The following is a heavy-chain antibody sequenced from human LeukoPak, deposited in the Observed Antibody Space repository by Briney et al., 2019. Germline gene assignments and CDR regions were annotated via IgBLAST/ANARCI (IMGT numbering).Heavy chain of an antibody. D-gene: IGHD4/OR15-4a*01. CDR1: GFTFSSYS. CDR2: ISGDGDHT. J-gene: IGHJ4*02. Sequence: GRSLRLPCAASGFTFSSYSMNWVRQAPGKGLEWVSGISGDGDHTYYADSVKGRFTISRDNSKNTLSLQMSGLRAEDTAIYYCAKPATISPRDYWGQGTLVSVSS. V-gene: IGHV3-23*01. CDR3: AKPATISPRDY.